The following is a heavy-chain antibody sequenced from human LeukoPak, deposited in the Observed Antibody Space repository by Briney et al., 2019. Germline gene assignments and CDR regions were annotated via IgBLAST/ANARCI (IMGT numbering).Heavy chain of an antibody. CDR3: ARDTFAFTAGGSGFDY. CDR1: GFTFSSYA. V-gene: IGHV3-30-3*01. CDR2: ISYDGSNK. J-gene: IGHJ4*02. D-gene: IGHD3-16*01. Sequence: GGSLRLSCAASGFTFSSYAMHWVRQAPGKGLEWVAVISYDGSNKYYADSVKGRFTISRDNSKNTLYLQMNSLRAEDTAVYYCARDTFAFTAGGSGFDYWGQGTLVTVSS.